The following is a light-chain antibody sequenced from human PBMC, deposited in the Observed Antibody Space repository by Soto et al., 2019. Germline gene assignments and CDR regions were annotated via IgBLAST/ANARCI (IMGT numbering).Light chain of an antibody. CDR1: RSVSSN. J-gene: IGKJ2*01. Sequence: EIVMTQSPATLSVSPGERATLSCRASRSVSSNLAWYQQKPGQAPRLLIYGASTRATGFPARFSGSGSGTEFTLTISSLQSEDFAVYYCQQYDNWPQTFGQGTRLEIK. V-gene: IGKV3-15*01. CDR3: QQYDNWPQT. CDR2: GAS.